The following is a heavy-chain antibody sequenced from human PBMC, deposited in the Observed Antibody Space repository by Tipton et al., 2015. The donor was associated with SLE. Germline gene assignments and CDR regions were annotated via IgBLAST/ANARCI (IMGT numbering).Heavy chain of an antibody. J-gene: IGHJ3*02. Sequence: SLRLSCAASGFTFSSYAMHWVRQAPGKGLEWVAVISYDGSNKSYADSVKGRFTISRDNSKNTLFLQMKSLTTEDTAVYYCARGSDRSGYFGAFDIWGLGAMVTVSS. V-gene: IGHV3-30*04. D-gene: IGHD3-22*01. CDR1: GFTFSSYA. CDR2: ISYDGSNK. CDR3: ARGSDRSGYFGAFDI.